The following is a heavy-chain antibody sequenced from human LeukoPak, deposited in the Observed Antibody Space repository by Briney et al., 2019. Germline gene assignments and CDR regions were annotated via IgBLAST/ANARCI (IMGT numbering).Heavy chain of an antibody. Sequence: GASVKVSCKASGYTFTSYDINWVRQATGQGLEWMGWMNPNSGNTGYAQKFQGRVTITRNTSISTAYMELSSLRSEDTAVYYRASYLLTIFGVVRAFDIWGQGTMVTVSS. D-gene: IGHD3-3*01. V-gene: IGHV1-8*03. CDR1: GYTFTSYD. CDR3: ASYLLTIFGVVRAFDI. CDR2: MNPNSGNT. J-gene: IGHJ3*02.